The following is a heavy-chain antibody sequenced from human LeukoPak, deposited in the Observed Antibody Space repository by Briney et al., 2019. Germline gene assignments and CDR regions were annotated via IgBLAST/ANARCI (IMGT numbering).Heavy chain of an antibody. D-gene: IGHD6-6*01. Sequence: QPGGSLRLSCAASGFTFSSYAMNWVRQAPGKGLEWVSTISGSGGSTYYAGSVKGRFTISRDNSKSTLYLQMNSLRAEDTAVYYCARRYSSSSDNWFDPWGQGTLVTVSS. CDR1: GFTFSSYA. J-gene: IGHJ5*02. CDR2: ISGSGGST. CDR3: ARRYSSSSDNWFDP. V-gene: IGHV3-23*01.